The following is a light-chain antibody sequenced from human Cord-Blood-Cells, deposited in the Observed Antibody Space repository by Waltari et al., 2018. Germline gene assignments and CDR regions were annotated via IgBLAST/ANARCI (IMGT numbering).Light chain of an antibody. CDR3: MQALQTPPFT. CDR2: WGS. J-gene: IGKJ3*01. Sequence: DIQMTQSPSSLSASVGDRVTITCRASQSISSYLNWYQQKPGKAPKLLIYWGSNRASGVPDRFSGSGSGTDFTLKISRVEAEDVGVYYCMQALQTPPFTFGPGTKVDIK. V-gene: IGKV1-39*01. CDR1: QSISSY.